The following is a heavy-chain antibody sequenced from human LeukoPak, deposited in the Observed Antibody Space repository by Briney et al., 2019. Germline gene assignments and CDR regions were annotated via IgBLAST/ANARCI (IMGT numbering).Heavy chain of an antibody. V-gene: IGHV4-59*08. D-gene: IGHD3-10*01. CDR1: GGSISNYY. CDR3: ARRAYGSGSFNRYHFDY. Sequence: SETLSLTCTVSGGSISNYYWSWIRQPPGKGLEWIGYIYYSGSTNYNPSLKRRVTISVDTSSNQFSLKLNSVTAADTAVYYCARRAYGSGSFNRYHFDYWGQGTLVAVSS. CDR2: IYYSGST. J-gene: IGHJ4*02.